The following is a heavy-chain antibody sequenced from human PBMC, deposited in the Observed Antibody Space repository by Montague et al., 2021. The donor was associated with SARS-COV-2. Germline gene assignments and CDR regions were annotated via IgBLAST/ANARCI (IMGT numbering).Heavy chain of an antibody. CDR3: ARGSRQWLVRPPHYYYFDY. Sequence: SETLSLTCAVYGGSFSGYYWSWIRQPPGKGLEWIGEINHSGSTNYNPSLKSRVTISVDTSKNQFSLKLSSVTAAATAVYYCARGSRQWLVRPPHYYYFDYWGQGTLVTVSS. CDR2: INHSGST. J-gene: IGHJ4*02. CDR1: GGSFSGYY. V-gene: IGHV4-34*01. D-gene: IGHD6-19*01.